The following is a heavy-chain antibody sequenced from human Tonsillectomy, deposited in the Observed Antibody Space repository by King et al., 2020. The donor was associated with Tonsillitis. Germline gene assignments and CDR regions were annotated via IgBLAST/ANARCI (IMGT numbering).Heavy chain of an antibody. Sequence: QLVQSGAEVKKPGASVKVSCKASGYTFTSYDINWVRQATGQGLEWMGWMNPNSGNTGYAQMFQGRVTMTRNTSISTAYMELSGLRSEDTAVYYCARALGYYDSSGYYPYYYYGMDVWGQGTTVTVS. CDR3: ARALGYYDSSGYYPYYYYGMDV. D-gene: IGHD3-22*01. J-gene: IGHJ6*02. CDR1: GYTFTSYD. CDR2: MNPNSGNT. V-gene: IGHV1-8*01.